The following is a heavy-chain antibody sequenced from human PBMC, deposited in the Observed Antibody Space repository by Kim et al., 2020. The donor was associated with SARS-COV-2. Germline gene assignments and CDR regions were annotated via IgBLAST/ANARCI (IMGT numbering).Heavy chain of an antibody. D-gene: IGHD4-17*01. V-gene: IGHV3-30*18. Sequence: GGSLRLSCAASGFTFSSYGMHWVRQAPGKGLEWVAVISYDGSNKYYADSVKGRFTISRDNSKNTLYLQMNSLRAEDTAVYYCAKDAFYGDYHIPPGYFDYWGQGFLVTVSS. CDR1: GFTFSSYG. J-gene: IGHJ4*02. CDR2: ISYDGSNK. CDR3: AKDAFYGDYHIPPGYFDY.